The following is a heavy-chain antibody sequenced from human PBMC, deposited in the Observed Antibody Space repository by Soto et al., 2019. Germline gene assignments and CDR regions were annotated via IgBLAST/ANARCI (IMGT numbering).Heavy chain of an antibody. D-gene: IGHD6-19*01. Sequence: QVQLVQSGAEEKKPGASVKVSCKASGYTFTGYAMHWVRQAPGQRLEWMGWINAGNGNAKYSQKFQGRVTITRDTPATTASTEPSGLGSEDTAVYYSARAVAVAAAFDYWGQGTLVTVSS. CDR3: ARAVAVAAAFDY. J-gene: IGHJ4*02. CDR2: INAGNGNA. V-gene: IGHV1-3*05. CDR1: GYTFTGYA.